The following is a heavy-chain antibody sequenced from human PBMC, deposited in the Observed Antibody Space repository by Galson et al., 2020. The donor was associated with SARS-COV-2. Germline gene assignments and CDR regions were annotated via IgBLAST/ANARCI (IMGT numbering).Heavy chain of an antibody. CDR3: ARRAGTYSGWYFDL. CDR1: GYSFASYW. Sequence: GESLKISCKGSGYSFASYWIVWVRQMPGKGLEWMGIIYPGDSDTKYSPSFQGQVTISADTSISTAYLQWSSLKASDTAMYYCARRAGTYSGWYFDLWGRSTLVTVSS. CDR2: IYPGDSDT. V-gene: IGHV5-51*01. D-gene: IGHD1-26*01. J-gene: IGHJ2*01.